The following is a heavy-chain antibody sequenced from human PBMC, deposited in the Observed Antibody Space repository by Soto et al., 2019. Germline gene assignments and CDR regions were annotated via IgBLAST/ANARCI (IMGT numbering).Heavy chain of an antibody. Sequence: GASVKVSCKASGYTLTSYYMHWVRQAPGQGLEWMGIINPSGGSTSYAQKFQGRVTMTRDTSTSTVYMELSSLRSEDTAVYYCARDLSCSSTSCYLGLDYWGQGTLVTVSS. CDR2: INPSGGST. V-gene: IGHV1-46*01. CDR3: ARDLSCSSTSCYLGLDY. D-gene: IGHD2-2*01. CDR1: GYTLTSYY. J-gene: IGHJ4*02.